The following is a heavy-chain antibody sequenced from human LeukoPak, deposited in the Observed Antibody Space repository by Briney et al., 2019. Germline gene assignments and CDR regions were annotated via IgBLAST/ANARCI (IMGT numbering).Heavy chain of an antibody. CDR2: INPNGGGT. D-gene: IGHD1-14*01. Sequence: ASVKVSCKPSGYTFTGYYIHWVRQAPGQGLEWMGWINPNGGGTNYAQKFQGRVTMTRDTSISTAYMEMSRLRSDDTALYYCAGGITGGDYWGQGTLVTVSS. CDR1: GYTFTGYY. J-gene: IGHJ4*02. CDR3: AGGITGGDY. V-gene: IGHV1-2*02.